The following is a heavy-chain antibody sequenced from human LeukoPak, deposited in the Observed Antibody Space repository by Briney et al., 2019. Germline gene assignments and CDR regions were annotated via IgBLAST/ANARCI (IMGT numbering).Heavy chain of an antibody. CDR3: AKEPGIRSRIAAAGTMAFDI. J-gene: IGHJ3*02. Sequence: QSGGSLRLSCAASGLAFSSYAMSWVRQAPGKGLEWVSAISGSGGSTYYADSVKGRFTISRDNSKNTLYLQMNSLRAEDTAVYYCAKEPGIRSRIAAAGTMAFDIWGQGTMVTVSS. CDR2: ISGSGGST. CDR1: GLAFSSYA. D-gene: IGHD6-13*01. V-gene: IGHV3-23*01.